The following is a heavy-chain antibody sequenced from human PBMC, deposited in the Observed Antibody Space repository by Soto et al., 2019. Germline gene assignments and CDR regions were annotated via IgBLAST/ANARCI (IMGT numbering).Heavy chain of an antibody. CDR2: IGSSGGAI. V-gene: IGHV3-23*01. CDR3: AKALWFGESSHYFDY. D-gene: IGHD3-10*01. Sequence: GGSLRLSCVGSGFGFDSYAMSWVRQAPGKGLEWVSGIGSSGGAIVYADSVRGRFTISRDNSRNALYLHMNSLRAGDTAVYYCAKALWFGESSHYFDYWGQGTLVTVSS. J-gene: IGHJ4*02. CDR1: GFGFDSYA.